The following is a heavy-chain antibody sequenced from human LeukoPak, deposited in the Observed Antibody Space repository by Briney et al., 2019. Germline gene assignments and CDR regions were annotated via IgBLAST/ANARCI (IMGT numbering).Heavy chain of an antibody. D-gene: IGHD2/OR15-2a*01. CDR3: ARAGYSNRWDGVDY. Sequence: GESXEISCKASSYSFTDYWIGWGRQVPGEGLEWMGIVYPGDSDTRYSPSFQGQVTISVDKSINTAYLQWSSLKASDSAMYYCARAGYSNRWDGVDYWGQGTLVTVSS. CDR1: SYSFTDYW. J-gene: IGHJ4*02. CDR2: VYPGDSDT. V-gene: IGHV5-51*01.